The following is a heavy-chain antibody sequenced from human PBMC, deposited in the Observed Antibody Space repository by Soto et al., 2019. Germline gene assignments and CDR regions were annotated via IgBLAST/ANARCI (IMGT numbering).Heavy chain of an antibody. D-gene: IGHD2-15*01. Sequence: GGSLRLSCAAPEFTFSNYAMGWVRQAPGKGLEWVSVISGSGGSTYYADSVKGRSTISRDNSKNTLYLQMNSLRADDTAVYYCAKAGGDCSGGSCYSGYFDYWGQGTLVTVSS. CDR2: ISGSGGST. CDR1: EFTFSNYA. CDR3: AKAGGDCSGGSCYSGYFDY. J-gene: IGHJ4*02. V-gene: IGHV3-23*01.